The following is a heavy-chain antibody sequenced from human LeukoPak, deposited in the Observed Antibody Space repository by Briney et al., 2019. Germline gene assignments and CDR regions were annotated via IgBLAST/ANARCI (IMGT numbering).Heavy chain of an antibody. D-gene: IGHD4-23*01. CDR3: AREGLRWQQEDAFDI. CDR1: GGSISSGGYY. CDR2: IYYSGST. J-gene: IGHJ3*02. V-gene: IGHV4-31*03. Sequence: PSETLSLTCTVSGGSISSGGYYWSWIRQHPGKGLEWIGYIYYSGSTYYNPSLKSRVTISVDTSKNQFSLKLSSVTAADTAVYYCAREGLRWQQEDAFDIWGQGIMVTVSS.